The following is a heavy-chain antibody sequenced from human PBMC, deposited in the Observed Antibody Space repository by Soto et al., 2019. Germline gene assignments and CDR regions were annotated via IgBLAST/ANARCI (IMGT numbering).Heavy chain of an antibody. J-gene: IGHJ4*02. Sequence: NPSETLSLTCTVSGGSISSYYWSWIRQPPGKGLEWIGYIYYSGSTNYNPSLKSRVTISVDTSKNQFSLKLSSVTAADTAVYYCARDRCREDLHRRRCGIDYWGQGTLVTVSS. D-gene: IGHD2-21*01. CDR2: IYYSGST. CDR1: GGSISSYY. CDR3: ARDRCREDLHRRRCGIDY. V-gene: IGHV4-59*01.